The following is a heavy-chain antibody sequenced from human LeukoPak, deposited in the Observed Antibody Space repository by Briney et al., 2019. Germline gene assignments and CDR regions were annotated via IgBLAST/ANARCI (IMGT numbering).Heavy chain of an antibody. CDR3: ARGDYDSSGYYSPLDY. J-gene: IGHJ4*02. CDR2: IYHSGST. D-gene: IGHD3-22*01. V-gene: IGHV4-30-2*01. Sequence: SQTLSLTCAVSGGSISSGGYSWSWIRQPPGKGLEWLGYIYHSGSTYYNPSLKSRVTISVDRSKNQFSLKLSSVTAADTAVYYCARGDYDSSGYYSPLDYWGQGTLVTVSS. CDR1: GGSISSGGYS.